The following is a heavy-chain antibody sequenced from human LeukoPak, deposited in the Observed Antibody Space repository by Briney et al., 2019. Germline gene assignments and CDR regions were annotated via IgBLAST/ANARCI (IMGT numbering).Heavy chain of an antibody. J-gene: IGHJ4*02. CDR3: AKSDCGGDGCKLLNY. CDR1: GFTFSSYA. Sequence: GGSLRLSCSASGFTFSSYAMSWVRQPPGKGLEWVSAVSDSGDATRYADSVKGRFTISRDNSKNTLCLEMNSLRAEDTAVYYCAKSDCGGDGCKLLNYWGQGTLVTVSS. D-gene: IGHD2-21*01. CDR2: VSDSGDAT. V-gene: IGHV3-23*01.